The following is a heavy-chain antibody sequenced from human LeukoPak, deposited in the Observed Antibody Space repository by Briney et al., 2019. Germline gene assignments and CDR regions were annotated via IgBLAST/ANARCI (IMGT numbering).Heavy chain of an antibody. J-gene: IGHJ4*02. V-gene: IGHV3-23*01. Sequence: GGSLRLSCAASGFTFSNYVLIWVRQAPGRGLEGVSAITGSGGTTIYAASVKGRFTIPRDNSRNTLYLQMNSLRAEDAAVYYCAKDREVSAARVYDYWGQGTLVTVSS. CDR3: AKDREVSAARVYDY. D-gene: IGHD2-2*01. CDR2: ITGSGGTT. CDR1: GFTFSNYV.